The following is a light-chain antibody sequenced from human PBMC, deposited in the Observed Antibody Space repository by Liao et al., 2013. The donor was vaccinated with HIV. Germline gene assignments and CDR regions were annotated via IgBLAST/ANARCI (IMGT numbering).Light chain of an antibody. Sequence: SYVLTQPPSVSVAPGKTARITCGGNNIGSKSVHWYQQKPGQAPVLVIYYDSDRPSGIPERFSGSNSGNTATLTISRVEAGDEADYYCQLWDSSSDHPYVFGTGTKVTVL. CDR2: YDS. V-gene: IGLV3-21*01. CDR1: NIGSKS. J-gene: IGLJ1*01. CDR3: QLWDSSSDHPYV.